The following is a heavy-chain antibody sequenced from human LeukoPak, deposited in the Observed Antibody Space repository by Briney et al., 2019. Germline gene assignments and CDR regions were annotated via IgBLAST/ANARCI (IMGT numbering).Heavy chain of an antibody. J-gene: IGHJ3*02. D-gene: IGHD4-17*01. CDR2: INPSGGST. CDR3: ARISDGDPEGAFDI. V-gene: IGHV1-46*01. Sequence: GASVKVSCKASGYTFTSYYIHWVRQAPGQGLEWMGIINPSGGSTSYALKFQGRVTMTSDASTSTLYMELSSLRSEDTAVYCCARISDGDPEGAFDIWGQGTMVTVSS. CDR1: GYTFTSYY.